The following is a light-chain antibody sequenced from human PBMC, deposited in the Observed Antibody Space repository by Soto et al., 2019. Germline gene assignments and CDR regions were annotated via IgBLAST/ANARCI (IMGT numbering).Light chain of an antibody. CDR1: QSISRY. V-gene: IGKV1-5*03. CDR2: MAS. CDR3: QQYNWYWT. J-gene: IGKJ1*01. Sequence: DIQMTQSPSSLSASVGDRVTITCRASQSISRYLNWYQQKPGKAPNLLIYMASTLESGVPSRFSGGGSGTEFTLTISSLQPDDFATYYCQQYNWYWTFGQGTKVDIK.